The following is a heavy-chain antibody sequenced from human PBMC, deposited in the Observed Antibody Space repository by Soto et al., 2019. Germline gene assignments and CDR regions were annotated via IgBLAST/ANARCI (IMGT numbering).Heavy chain of an antibody. D-gene: IGHD3-16*01. Sequence: QVQLVESGGGVVQPGRSLRLSCAASGFTFSSYGMHWVRQAPGKGLEWVAVIWYDGSNKYYADSVKGRFTVSRDNSKKTLYRQMNRRRAEETAVYYGATEGVVGSYGPAPVDGVDVWGQGTTATVPS. J-gene: IGHJ6*02. CDR3: ATEGVVGSYGPAPVDGVDV. V-gene: IGHV3-33*01. CDR2: IWYDGSNK. CDR1: GFTFSSYG.